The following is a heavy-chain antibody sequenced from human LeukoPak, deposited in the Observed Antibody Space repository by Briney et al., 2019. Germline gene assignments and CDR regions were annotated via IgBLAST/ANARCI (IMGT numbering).Heavy chain of an antibody. CDR2: ISGDGGST. Sequence: PGGSLRLSCAASGFTFDDYAMHWVRQAPGKGLEWVSLISGDGGSTYYADSVKGRFTISRDNSKNSLYLQMNSLRTEDTALYYCATNSPRSWTGYYYYGMDVWGQGTTVTVSS. CDR1: GFTFDDYA. CDR3: ATNSPRSWTGYYYYGMDV. J-gene: IGHJ6*02. V-gene: IGHV3-43*02. D-gene: IGHD6-13*01.